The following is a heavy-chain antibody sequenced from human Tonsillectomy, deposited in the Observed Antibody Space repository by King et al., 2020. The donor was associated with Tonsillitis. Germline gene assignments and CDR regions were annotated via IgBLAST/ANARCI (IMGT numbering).Heavy chain of an antibody. CDR2: ISTNGGST. D-gene: IGHD5-24*01. J-gene: IGHJ4*02. CDR1: GLTFSSYS. Sequence: QLVQSGGGLVQPGGSLRLSCSASGLTFSSYSMHWVRQAPGKGLEYVSGISTNGGSTYYADSVKGRFTVSRDNSKNTLYLQMSSLRGEDTAVYFCVKSEMVDRRFDCWGQGTLVTVSS. CDR3: VKSEMVDRRFDC. V-gene: IGHV3-64D*06.